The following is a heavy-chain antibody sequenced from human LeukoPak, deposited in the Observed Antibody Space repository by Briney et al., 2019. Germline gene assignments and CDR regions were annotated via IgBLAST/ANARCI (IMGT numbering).Heavy chain of an antibody. V-gene: IGHV1-8*01. CDR3: ESDHLSIAATGMRY. J-gene: IGHJ4*02. D-gene: IGHD6-13*01. Sequence: GASVKVSCKASGYTFTTYDINWVRQATGQGLEWMGWMNPNSGNTGYAQKFHGRVIFTRNPSINTAYMELSSLRSEDTAVYYCESDHLSIAATGMRYWGQGTLVTVSS. CDR2: MNPNSGNT. CDR1: GYTFTTYD.